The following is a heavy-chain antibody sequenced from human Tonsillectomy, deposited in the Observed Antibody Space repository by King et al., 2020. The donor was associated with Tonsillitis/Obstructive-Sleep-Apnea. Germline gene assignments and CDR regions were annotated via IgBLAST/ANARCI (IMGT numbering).Heavy chain of an antibody. CDR1: GFTFDDYV. CDR3: ARGPDPIRIFEAWFDP. Sequence: VQLVESGGGLVQPGRSLRLSCAASGFTFDDYVMHWVRQAPGKGLEWVSGITWNSGRIGYGDSVKGRFTISRDNAKNSLYLQMNSLRAEDTALYYCARGPDPIRIFEAWFDPCGQGTLVTVSP. V-gene: IGHV3-9*01. D-gene: IGHD3-3*02. CDR2: ITWNSGRI. J-gene: IGHJ5*02.